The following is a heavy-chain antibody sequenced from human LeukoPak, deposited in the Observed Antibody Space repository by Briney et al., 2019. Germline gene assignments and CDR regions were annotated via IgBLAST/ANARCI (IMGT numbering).Heavy chain of an antibody. CDR1: GGSISSYY. J-gene: IGHJ5*02. D-gene: IGHD3-10*02. V-gene: IGHV4-59*12. Sequence: SETLSLTCTVSGGSISSYYWNWIRQPPGKGLEWIGYIYHTGNTFYNPSLKSRVTISVDRSKNQFSLRLTSVTAADTAVYYCARGFFVRENPGSWFDPWGQGTLVTVSP. CDR3: ARGFFVRENPGSWFDP. CDR2: IYHTGNT.